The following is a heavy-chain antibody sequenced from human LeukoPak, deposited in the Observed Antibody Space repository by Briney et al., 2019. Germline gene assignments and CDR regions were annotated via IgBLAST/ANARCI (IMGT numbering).Heavy chain of an antibody. J-gene: IGHJ3*02. CDR3: AMTVVVAATDAFDI. Sequence: SETLSLTCTVSGGSISSGSYFWSWIRQPAGKGLEWIGEINHSGSTNYNPSLKSRVTTSVDTSKNQFSLKLSSVTAADTAVYYCAMTVVVAATDAFDIWGQGTMVTVSS. D-gene: IGHD2-15*01. CDR1: GGSISSGSYF. CDR2: INHSGST. V-gene: IGHV4-61*10.